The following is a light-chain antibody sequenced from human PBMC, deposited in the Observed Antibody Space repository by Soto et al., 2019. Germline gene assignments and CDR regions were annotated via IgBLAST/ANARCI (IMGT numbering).Light chain of an antibody. V-gene: IGKV3-15*01. Sequence: EIVMTQSPATLSVSPGERATLSCRASQSVSSNLAWYQQKPGQAPRLLIYGASTRATGIPARFSGSGSGTEFTLTISSLQSEDLAVYYCQQYNNWPPWTCGQGTKVEIK. J-gene: IGKJ1*01. CDR3: QQYNNWPPWT. CDR2: GAS. CDR1: QSVSSN.